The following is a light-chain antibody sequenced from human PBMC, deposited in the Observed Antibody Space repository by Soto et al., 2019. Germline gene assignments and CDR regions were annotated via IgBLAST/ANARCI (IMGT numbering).Light chain of an antibody. Sequence: SYELTQSLSVSVALGQTAKITCGGNDIGSTNVHWYQQKPDQAPVLVIYRDAIRPSGIPERFSGSNSGNTATLTIGRAQAGDEAHYYCQVWNSSTVVFGGGTKLTVL. V-gene: IGLV3-9*01. CDR3: QVWNSSTVV. J-gene: IGLJ2*01. CDR1: DIGSTN. CDR2: RDA.